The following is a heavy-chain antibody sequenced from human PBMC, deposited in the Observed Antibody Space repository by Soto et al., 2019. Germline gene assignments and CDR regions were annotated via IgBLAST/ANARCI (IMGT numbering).Heavy chain of an antibody. CDR2: IIPIFGTA. J-gene: IGHJ5*02. D-gene: IGHD2-2*01. CDR1: GGTFSSYA. V-gene: IGHV1-69*06. CDR3: ARTPMAYCSSTSCYRDWFDP. Sequence: QVQLVQSGAEVKKPGSSVKVSCKASGGTFSSYAISWVRQAPGQGLEWMGGIIPIFGTANYAQKFQGRVTITADKSTSTAYTELSSLRSEDTAVYYCARTPMAYCSSTSCYRDWFDPWGQGTLVTVSS.